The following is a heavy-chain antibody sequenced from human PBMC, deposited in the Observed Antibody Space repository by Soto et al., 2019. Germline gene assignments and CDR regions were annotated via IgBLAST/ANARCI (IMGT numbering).Heavy chain of an antibody. V-gene: IGHV3-13*01. Sequence: EVQLVESGGGLVQPGGSLRLSCAASGFTLSSYDIHWVRQATGEGLAWVSGIGSGGDTHYADSVKGRFIISREDGKTSLYLQMNNLRGGDTAVYYCTRKTPPTGMEVWGQGAKVTVSS. CDR1: GFTLSSYD. J-gene: IGHJ6*02. CDR3: TRKTPPTGMEV. D-gene: IGHD2-8*02. CDR2: IGSGGDT.